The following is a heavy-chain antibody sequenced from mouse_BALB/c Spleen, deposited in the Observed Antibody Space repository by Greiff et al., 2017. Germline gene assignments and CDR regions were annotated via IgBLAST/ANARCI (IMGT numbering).Heavy chain of an antibody. CDR1: GYSITSDYA. D-gene: IGHD2-1*01. V-gene: IGHV3-2*02. CDR3: ARGGYGNPGLFSY. Sequence: EVKLMESGPGLVKPSQSLSLTCTVTGYSITSDYAWNWIRQFPGNKLEWMGYISYSGSTSYNPSLESRISITRDTSKNQFFLQLNSVTTEDTATYYCARGGYGNPGLFSYWGQGTLVTVSA. J-gene: IGHJ3*01. CDR2: ISYSGST.